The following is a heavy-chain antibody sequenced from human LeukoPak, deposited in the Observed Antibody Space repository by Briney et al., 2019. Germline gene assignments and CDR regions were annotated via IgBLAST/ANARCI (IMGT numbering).Heavy chain of an antibody. V-gene: IGHV3-23*01. CDR1: GFTFSSYA. CDR3: ARGGNRFDS. D-gene: IGHD1-14*01. Sequence: GGSLRLSCAASGFTFSSYAMNWVRQAPGKGLEWVSAISGGGGTTYYADSVKGRFTISRDNAKNSLYLQMNSLRAEDTAVYYCARGGNRFDSWGQGTLVTVSS. J-gene: IGHJ5*01. CDR2: ISGGGGTT.